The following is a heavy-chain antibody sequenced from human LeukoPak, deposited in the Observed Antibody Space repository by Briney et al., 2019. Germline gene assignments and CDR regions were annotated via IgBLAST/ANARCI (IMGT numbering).Heavy chain of an antibody. D-gene: IGHD1-26*01. CDR3: AKDRSGSYYGPNWFDP. CDR2: ITGHGKNT. Sequence: SGGTQRLSCVASGFIFSNYGMNWVRQAPGKGLEWVSGITGHGKNTYYADSVKGRFTISRDNSKNTLYLQMNSLRAEDTAVYYCAKDRSGSYYGPNWFDPWGQGTLVTVSS. J-gene: IGHJ5*02. V-gene: IGHV3-23*01. CDR1: GFIFSNYG.